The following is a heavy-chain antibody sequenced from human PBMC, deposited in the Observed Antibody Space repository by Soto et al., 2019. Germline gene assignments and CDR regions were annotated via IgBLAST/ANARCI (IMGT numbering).Heavy chain of an antibody. Sequence: QLQLQESGPGLVKPSETLSLTCTVSGGSISTSSYFWGWIRQPPGKGLEWIGSIYYSGSTYYNPSLKSRVTISVDTSKTQFSLKLSSGTAADTAVYYCARDYDSSGDYWGQGTLVTVSS. D-gene: IGHD3-22*01. CDR2: IYYSGST. CDR3: ARDYDSSGDY. CDR1: GGSISTSSYF. V-gene: IGHV4-39*01. J-gene: IGHJ4*02.